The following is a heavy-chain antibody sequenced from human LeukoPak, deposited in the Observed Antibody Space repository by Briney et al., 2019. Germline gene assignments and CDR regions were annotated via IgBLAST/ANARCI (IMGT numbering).Heavy chain of an antibody. CDR3: ARGGNIAGATRSAFDI. D-gene: IGHD1-26*01. CDR1: GFTVSSNY. V-gene: IGHV3-53*01. J-gene: IGHJ3*02. CDR2: ISRGGTT. Sequence: GGSLRLSCAASGFTVSSNYMSWVRRAPGKGREGVSAISRGGTTYYADSVKGRFTNSRDSSKETLYLQMNSLRAEDTAVYYCARGGNIAGATRSAFDIWGQGTMVTVSS.